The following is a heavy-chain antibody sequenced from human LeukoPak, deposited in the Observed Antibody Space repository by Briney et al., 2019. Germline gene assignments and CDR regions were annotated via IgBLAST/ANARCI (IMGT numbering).Heavy chain of an antibody. V-gene: IGHV1-69*06. CDR1: GGTFSTYA. D-gene: IGHD1-26*01. CDR2: IIPIFDTP. Sequence: SVKVSCKASGGTFSTYAINWVRQAPGQGLEWMGGIIPIFDTPNYAQKFQGRVTITADKSTSTAYMELSSLRSEDTAMYYCASGSYFDYWGQGTLVTVSS. CDR3: ASGSYFDY. J-gene: IGHJ4*02.